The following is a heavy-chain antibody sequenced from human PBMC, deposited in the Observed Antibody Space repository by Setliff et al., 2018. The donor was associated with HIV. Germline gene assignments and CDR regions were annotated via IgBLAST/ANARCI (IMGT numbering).Heavy chain of an antibody. V-gene: IGHV5-51*01. D-gene: IGHD3-16*02. CDR3: ARHPPRGYPKNWFDP. Sequence: PGESLKISCKGSGYSFTSHWIGWVRQMPGKGLEWMGIIYPGDSDTRYIPSFQGQVIISADKSLSTAYLQWNNLKASDSAIYYCARHPPRGYPKNWFDPWGQGTLVTVSS. CDR1: GYSFTSHW. CDR2: IYPGDSDT. J-gene: IGHJ5*02.